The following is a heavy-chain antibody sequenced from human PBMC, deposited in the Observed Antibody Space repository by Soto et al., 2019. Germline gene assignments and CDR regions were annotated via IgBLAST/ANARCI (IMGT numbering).Heavy chain of an antibody. D-gene: IGHD1-1*01. V-gene: IGHV3-30-3*01. CDR3: ARGFNSYYYYGMDV. Sequence: SLRLSCAASGFTFSSYAMHWVRQAPGKGLEWVAVISYDGSNKYYADSVKGRFTISRDNSKNTLYLQMNSLRAEDTAVYYCARGFNSYYYYGMDVWGQGTTVTVSS. CDR1: GFTFSSYA. J-gene: IGHJ6*02. CDR2: ISYDGSNK.